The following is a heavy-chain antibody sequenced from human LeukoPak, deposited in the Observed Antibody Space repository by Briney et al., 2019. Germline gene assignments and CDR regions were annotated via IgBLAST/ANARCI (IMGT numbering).Heavy chain of an antibody. J-gene: IGHJ3*02. D-gene: IGHD2-8*01. V-gene: IGHV3-7*01. Sequence: HPGGSLRLSCAASGFTFSSYWMSWVRQAPGKGLEWVANIKQDGSEKYYVDSVKGRFTISRDNAKNSLYLQMNSLRAEDTAVYYCARDDWGYCTNGVCYTGAFDIWGQGTMVTVSS. CDR3: ARDDWGYCTNGVCYTGAFDI. CDR1: GFTFSSYW. CDR2: IKQDGSEK.